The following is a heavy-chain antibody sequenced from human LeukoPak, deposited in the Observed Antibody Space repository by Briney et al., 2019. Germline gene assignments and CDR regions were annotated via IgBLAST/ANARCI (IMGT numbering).Heavy chain of an antibody. Sequence: GGSLRLSCAASGFTFSDYWMTWVRQAPGKGLEWVANIRQDGGEKFYLDSVKGRFTISRDNAKNSLYLQMNSLRAEDTAVYYCARTLVGATNGPHDYWGQGTLVTVSS. CDR2: IRQDGGEK. D-gene: IGHD1-26*01. CDR3: ARTLVGATNGPHDY. CDR1: GFTFSDYW. J-gene: IGHJ4*02. V-gene: IGHV3-7*04.